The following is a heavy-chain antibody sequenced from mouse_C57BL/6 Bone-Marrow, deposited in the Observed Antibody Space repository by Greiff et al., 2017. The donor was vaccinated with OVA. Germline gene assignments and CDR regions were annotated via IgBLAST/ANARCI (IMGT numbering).Heavy chain of an antibody. CDR2: IHPSDSDT. CDR1: GYTFTSYW. J-gene: IGHJ2*01. D-gene: IGHD2-5*01. Sequence: QVQLQQPGAELVKPGASVKVSCKASGYTFTSYWMHWVKQRPGQGLEWIGRIHPSDSDTNYNQKFKGKATLTVDKSSSTAYVQLSSLTSEDSAVYYCAMVGDSNFYFDYWGQGTTLTVSS. V-gene: IGHV1-74*01. CDR3: AMVGDSNFYFDY.